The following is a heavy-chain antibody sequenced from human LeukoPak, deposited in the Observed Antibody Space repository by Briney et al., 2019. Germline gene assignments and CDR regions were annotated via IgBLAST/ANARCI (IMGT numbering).Heavy chain of an antibody. V-gene: IGHV4-34*01. J-gene: IGHJ4*02. CDR3: ARIYSGYDFPDY. Sequence: RTSETLSLTCAVYGGSFSGYYWSWIRQPPGKGLEWIGEINHSGGTNYNPSLKSRVTISVDTSKNQFSLKLSSVTAADTAVYYCARIYSGYDFPDYWGQGTLVTVSS. D-gene: IGHD5-12*01. CDR2: INHSGGT. CDR1: GGSFSGYY.